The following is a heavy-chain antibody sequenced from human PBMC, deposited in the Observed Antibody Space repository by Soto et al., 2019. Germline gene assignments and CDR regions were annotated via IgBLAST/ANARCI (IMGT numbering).Heavy chain of an antibody. CDR2: INDRGSI. D-gene: IGHD3-9*01. CDR1: GGSFRGYY. CDR3: ARESHDILTGPPWVWYFDL. J-gene: IGHJ2*01. V-gene: IGHV4-34*01. Sequence: QVQLQQWGAGPLRPLETLSLTCGVSGGSFRGYYWAWIRQTPGKGLEWIGEINDRGSINFNPSLSSRVSISVDTSKNHYSLNLRSVTAADTAVDYGARESHDILTGPPWVWYFDLWGRGTLVTVSS.